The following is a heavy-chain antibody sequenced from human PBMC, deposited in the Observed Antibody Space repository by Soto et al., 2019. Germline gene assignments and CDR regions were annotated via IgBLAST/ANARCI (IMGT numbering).Heavy chain of an antibody. CDR1: GFTFSGHP. V-gene: IGHV3-23*01. CDR2: SSGSGGST. Sequence: PGWSLRLSCEAAGFTFSGHPMSWVRQAPGKGLEWVSSSSGSGGSTHYANSVKGRFTSSRDNSKNTLFLQMNSLRAEDTAVYYCAKVNGQGDYYYYGTDVWGQGTTVTASS. J-gene: IGHJ6*02. CDR3: AKVNGQGDYYYYGTDV.